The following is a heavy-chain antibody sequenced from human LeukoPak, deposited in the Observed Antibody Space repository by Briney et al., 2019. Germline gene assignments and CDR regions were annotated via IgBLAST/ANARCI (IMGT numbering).Heavy chain of an antibody. CDR2: INHSGST. V-gene: IGHV4-34*01. CDR3: ARDPPNPSGGSSPGDY. Sequence: SETLSLTCAVYGGSFSGYYWSWIRQPPGKGLEWIGEINHSGSTNYNPSLKSRVTISVDTSKNQFSLKLSSVTAADTAVYYCARDPPNPSGGSSPGDYWGQGTLVTVSS. CDR1: GGSFSGYY. D-gene: IGHD2-15*01. J-gene: IGHJ4*02.